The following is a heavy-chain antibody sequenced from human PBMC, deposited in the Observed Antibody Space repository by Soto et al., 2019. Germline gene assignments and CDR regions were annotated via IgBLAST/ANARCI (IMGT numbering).Heavy chain of an antibody. CDR2: ISYDGNNK. J-gene: IGHJ6*02. Sequence: QVQLVESGGGVVQPGRSLRLSCAASGFTFSSYAMYWVRQAPGKGLEWVAIISYDGNNKYYADSVKGRFTISRDNSKNTWYLQMNSLRAEDTAVYYCARAGCDGGSCYTLVGLRYGMDVWGQGTTVTVSS. CDR3: ARAGCDGGSCYTLVGLRYGMDV. D-gene: IGHD2-15*01. V-gene: IGHV3-30-3*01. CDR1: GFTFSSYA.